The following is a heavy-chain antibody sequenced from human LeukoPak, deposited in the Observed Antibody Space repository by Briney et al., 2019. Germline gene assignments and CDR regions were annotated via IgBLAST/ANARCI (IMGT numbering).Heavy chain of an antibody. CDR1: GYTFTNYW. V-gene: IGHV5-10-1*01. D-gene: IGHD5-24*01. CDR3: ARHKGDGYNFDS. J-gene: IGHJ4*02. CDR2: IDPSDSYT. Sequence: GESLMISCQGSGYTFTNYWITWLRQMPGKGLESMGRIDPSDSYTDYSPSFQGHVSISADKSISTAYLQWSTLKASDTTMYYCARHKGDGYNFDSWGQGTLVTVSS.